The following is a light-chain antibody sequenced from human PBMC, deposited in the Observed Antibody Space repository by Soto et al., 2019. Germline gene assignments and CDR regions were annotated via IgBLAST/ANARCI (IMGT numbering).Light chain of an antibody. Sequence: QSALTQPASVSGSPGQSITISCTGTSSDIGDYDYVSWYQQHPGKAPKLMIYEVSNRPSGISNRFSGSKSGNTASLTISGLQPEDEADYYCSSYTTSSTLVFGGGTKLTVL. CDR3: SSYTTSSTLV. V-gene: IGLV2-14*01. J-gene: IGLJ2*01. CDR1: SSDIGDYDY. CDR2: EVS.